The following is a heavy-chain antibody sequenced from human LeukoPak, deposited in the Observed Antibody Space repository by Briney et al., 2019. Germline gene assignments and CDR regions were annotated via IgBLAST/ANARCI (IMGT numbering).Heavy chain of an antibody. V-gene: IGHV3-30-3*01. Sequence: GGSLRLSCAASGFTFSSYAMHRVRQAPGKGLEWVAVISYDGSNKYYADSVKGRFTISRDNSKNTLYLQMNSLRAEDTAVYYCARDHGDPYYFDYWGQGTLVTVSS. CDR3: ARDHGDPYYFDY. J-gene: IGHJ4*02. CDR2: ISYDGSNK. D-gene: IGHD4-17*01. CDR1: GFTFSSYA.